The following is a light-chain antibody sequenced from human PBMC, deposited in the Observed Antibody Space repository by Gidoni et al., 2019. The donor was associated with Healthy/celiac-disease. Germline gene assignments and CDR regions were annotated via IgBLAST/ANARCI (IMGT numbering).Light chain of an antibody. V-gene: IGLV6-57*01. Sequence: NFMLTQPHSVSESPVKTVTISCTRSSGSIASNYVQWYQQRPGSSPTTVIYEDNQRPSGVPDRFSGSIDSSSNSASLTISGLKTEDEADYYCQSYDSSNQDVVFGGGTKLTVL. J-gene: IGLJ2*01. CDR1: SGSIASNY. CDR2: EDN. CDR3: QSYDSSNQDVV.